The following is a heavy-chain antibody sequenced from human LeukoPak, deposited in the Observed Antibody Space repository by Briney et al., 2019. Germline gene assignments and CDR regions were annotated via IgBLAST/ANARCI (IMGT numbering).Heavy chain of an antibody. CDR1: SFTFSSYS. D-gene: IGHD6-19*01. J-gene: IGHJ4*02. CDR2: ITTSSTYI. Sequence: GGSLRLYCSASSFTFSSYSMSWVRQAPGKGMEWVSSITTSSTYISYADSVKGRFTISRDNAKNSLYLQMNSLRAEDTAVYYCARGKYSSGWFDYWGQGTLVTVSS. CDR3: ARGKYSSGWFDY. V-gene: IGHV3-21*01.